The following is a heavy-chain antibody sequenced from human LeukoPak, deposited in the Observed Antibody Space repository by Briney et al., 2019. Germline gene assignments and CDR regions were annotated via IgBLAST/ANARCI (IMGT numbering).Heavy chain of an antibody. V-gene: IGHV3-7*01. J-gene: IGHJ4*02. CDR3: ARDYEAGCTSTTCYDRFDY. D-gene: IGHD2-2*01. Sequence: GGSLRLSCVASGFTFRSYWMSWVRQATGKGLEWVANIKQDGSEKYYVDSVKGRFTISRDNAKNSLYLQMNSLRAEDTAVYYCARDYEAGCTSTTCYDRFDYWGQGTLVTVSS. CDR1: GFTFRSYW. CDR2: IKQDGSEK.